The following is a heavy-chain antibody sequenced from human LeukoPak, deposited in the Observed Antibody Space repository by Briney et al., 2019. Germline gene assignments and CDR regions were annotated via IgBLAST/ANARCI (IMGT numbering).Heavy chain of an antibody. CDR2: ISSNGNYI. D-gene: IGHD2-2*01. CDR1: GFTFSSYG. Sequence: GGSLRLSCAASGFTFSSYGMHWVRQAPGKGLEWVSSISSNGNYIHYADSVKGRFTISRDNAKTSVYLEMNSLRAEDTGLYFCVRDDCSSSSCPFDFWGQGVLLTVSS. J-gene: IGHJ4*02. CDR3: VRDDCSSSSCPFDF. V-gene: IGHV3-21*01.